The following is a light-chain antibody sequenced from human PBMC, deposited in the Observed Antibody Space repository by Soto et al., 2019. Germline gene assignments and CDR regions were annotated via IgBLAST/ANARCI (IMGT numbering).Light chain of an antibody. Sequence: PWDRGTLSLSHSQSVSSTYLAWYQQQPGQAPRLLMSGTSNRATGNPDRFSGSGSGTDFTLTIRRLEPEDFAVYYCQQDGRPPLQFGEGTRLEIK. J-gene: IGKJ5*01. CDR3: QQDGRPPLQ. CDR2: GTS. V-gene: IGKV3-20*01. CDR1: QSVSSTY.